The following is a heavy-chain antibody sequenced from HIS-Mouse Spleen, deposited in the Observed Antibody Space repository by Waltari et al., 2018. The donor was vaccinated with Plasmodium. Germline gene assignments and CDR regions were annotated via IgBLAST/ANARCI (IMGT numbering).Heavy chain of an antibody. V-gene: IGHV3-53*01. CDR2: IYSGGRQ. J-gene: IGHJ3*02. CDR3: ARGMKSSSSAFDI. D-gene: IGHD6-6*01. Sequence: EVQLVESGGGLIQPGGSLRLSCAASGFTVSSNYMSWVRQAPGTGLEWCSVIYSGGRQYSAASVKGRFTISRDNAKNTLYLQMNSLRAEDTAVYYCARGMKSSSSAFDIWGQGTMVTVSS. CDR1: GFTVSSNY.